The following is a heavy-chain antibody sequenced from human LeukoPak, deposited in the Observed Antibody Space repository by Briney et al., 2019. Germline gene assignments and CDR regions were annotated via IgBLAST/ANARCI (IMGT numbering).Heavy chain of an antibody. Sequence: SETLSLTCTVSGGSISSHYWSWIRQPPGKGLEWIGYIYYSGSTNYNPSLKSRVTISVDTSKNQFSLKLSSVTAADTAVYYCARAVYSYGSLVFDYWGQGTLVTVSS. CDR3: ARAVYSYGSLVFDY. CDR1: GGSISSHY. CDR2: IYYSGST. D-gene: IGHD5-18*01. V-gene: IGHV4-59*11. J-gene: IGHJ4*02.